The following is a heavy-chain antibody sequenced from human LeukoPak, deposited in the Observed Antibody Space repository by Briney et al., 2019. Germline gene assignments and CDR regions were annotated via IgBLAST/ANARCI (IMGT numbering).Heavy chain of an antibody. CDR2: IDHSGST. D-gene: IGHD3-22*01. Sequence: SETLSLTCAVYGGSFSGYYWSWIRQPPGKGLEWIGEIDHSGSTNYNPSLKSRVTISVDTSKNQFSLKLSPVTAADTAVYYCATRGHYYDSSGYSVTRLFYFDYWGQGTLVTVSS. CDR3: ATRGHYYDSSGYSVTRLFYFDY. V-gene: IGHV4-34*01. CDR1: GGSFSGYY. J-gene: IGHJ4*02.